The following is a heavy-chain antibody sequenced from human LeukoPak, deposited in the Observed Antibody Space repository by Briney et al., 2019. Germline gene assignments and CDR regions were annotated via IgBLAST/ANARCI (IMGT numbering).Heavy chain of an antibody. Sequence: GGSLRLSCAAFGFTFSSYSMNWVRQAPGKGLEWVSSISSSSTYIYYADSVKGRFTISRDDAKNSLYLLMNSLRAEDTAVYYCARDHEQVVQLDAFDIWGQGTMVTVSS. J-gene: IGHJ3*02. D-gene: IGHD1-1*01. CDR1: GFTFSSYS. CDR2: ISSSSTYI. CDR3: ARDHEQVVQLDAFDI. V-gene: IGHV3-21*01.